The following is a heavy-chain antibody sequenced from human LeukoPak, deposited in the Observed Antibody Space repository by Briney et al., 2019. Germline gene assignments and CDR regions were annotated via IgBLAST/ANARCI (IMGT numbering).Heavy chain of an antibody. CDR1: GCTFSSYA. J-gene: IGHJ4*02. D-gene: IGHD3-22*01. CDR3: ASYLPTSKYYYDSSGYYSD. CDR2: IIPIYGTA. Sequence: SVTVSCKSSGCTFSSYAISWVRPAAGQGLEWMGRIIPIYGTANYAQKFQGRVTITTDESPSTAYIALSSLRSGDTAGYDCASYLPTSKYYYDSSGYYSDWGQGTLVTVSS. V-gene: IGHV1-69*05.